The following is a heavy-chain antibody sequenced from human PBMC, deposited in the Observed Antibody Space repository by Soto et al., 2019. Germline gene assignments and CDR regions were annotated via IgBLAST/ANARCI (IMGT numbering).Heavy chain of an antibody. Sequence: PGGSLRLSCAASGLTFSCFGMHCVRQAPGKGLGWVAVIWSNGRNTYYGESVKGRFTFSRDNSKNTLYLQMNSLRAEDTAVYYCVRERAPLDAYDIWGQGTMVTVSS. J-gene: IGHJ3*02. V-gene: IGHV3-33*01. CDR3: VRERAPLDAYDI. CDR1: GLTFSCFG. CDR2: IWSNGRNT.